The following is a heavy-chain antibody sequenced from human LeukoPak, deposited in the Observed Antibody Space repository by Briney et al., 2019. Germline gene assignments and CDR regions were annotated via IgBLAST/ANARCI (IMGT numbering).Heavy chain of an antibody. CDR1: GGSISSYY. J-gene: IGHJ5*02. CDR2: IYYSGST. CDR3: ARERHAALRIAVAGARWFDP. Sequence: SETLSLTCTVSGGSISSYYWSWIRQPPGKGLEWIGYIYYSGSTNYNPSLKSRVTISVDTSKNQFSLKLSSVTAADTAVYYCARERHAALRIAVAGARWFDPWGQGTLVTVSS. V-gene: IGHV4-59*01. D-gene: IGHD6-19*01.